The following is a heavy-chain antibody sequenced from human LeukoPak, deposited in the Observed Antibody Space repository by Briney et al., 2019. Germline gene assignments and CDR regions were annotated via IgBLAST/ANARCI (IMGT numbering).Heavy chain of an antibody. CDR3: ARDSLYCSGGSCYSGSFDY. CDR2: ISSSGSTI. V-gene: IGHV3-48*03. CDR1: GFTFSSYE. Sequence: GGSLRLSCAASGFTFSSYEMNWVRQAPGKGLEWVSYISSSGSTIYYADSVKGRFTISRDNAKKSLYLQMNSLRAEDTAVYYCARDSLYCSGGSCYSGSFDYWGQGTMVTVSS. J-gene: IGHJ4*02. D-gene: IGHD2-15*01.